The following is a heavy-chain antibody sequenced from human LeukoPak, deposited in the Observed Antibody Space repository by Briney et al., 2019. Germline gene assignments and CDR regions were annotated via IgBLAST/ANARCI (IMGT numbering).Heavy chain of an antibody. CDR2: IYSCGTT. J-gene: IGHJ4*02. CDR1: GFTFSSYA. Sequence: GGSLRLSCAASGFTFSSYAMSWVRQAPGKGLEWVSIIYSCGTTYYADSVKGRFTISRDNSKNTLFLQMNSLRAEDTAVYYCARGHWFAHLDYWGQGTLVTVSS. V-gene: IGHV3-53*01. D-gene: IGHD3-9*01. CDR3: ARGHWFAHLDY.